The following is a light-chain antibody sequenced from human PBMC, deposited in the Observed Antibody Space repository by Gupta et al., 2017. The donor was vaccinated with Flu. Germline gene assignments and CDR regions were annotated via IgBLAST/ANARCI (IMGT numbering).Light chain of an antibody. CDR2: DAS. Sequence: EIVLTQSPATLSLSPGERATLSCRASQTVRTYLAWYQQKPGQAPRLLIYDASNRAPGIPARFIGSGSGTDFTLTISSLEPEDFAHYYCQERSTWVTFGGGTKVEI. J-gene: IGKJ4*01. V-gene: IGKV3-11*01. CDR1: QTVRTY. CDR3: QERSTWVT.